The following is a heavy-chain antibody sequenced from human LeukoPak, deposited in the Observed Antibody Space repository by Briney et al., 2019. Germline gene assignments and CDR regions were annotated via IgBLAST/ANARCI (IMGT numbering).Heavy chain of an antibody. CDR2: IYPGDSDT. CDR3: ARVRDYYGSGSPEYAFDI. J-gene: IGHJ3*02. D-gene: IGHD3-10*01. Sequence: GASLQISCKGSGYSFTSYWIGWVRQMPGKGLAWMGIIYPGDSDTRYSPSFQGQVTISADKSISTAYLQWSSLKASDTAMYYCARVRDYYGSGSPEYAFDIWGQGTMVTVSS. V-gene: IGHV5-51*01. CDR1: GYSFTSYW.